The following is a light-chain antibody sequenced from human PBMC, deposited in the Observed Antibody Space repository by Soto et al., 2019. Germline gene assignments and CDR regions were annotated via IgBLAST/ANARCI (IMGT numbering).Light chain of an antibody. CDR3: QQHSSSMYN. CDR1: QSVSSNY. Sequence: EIVLTQSPGSLSLSPGERATLSCRASQSVSSNYLAWYQQKPGQAPRLLIYGTSSRATVIPDRFSGTGSGTDFTLTISRLQPDDFAVYYCQQHSSSMYNFGQGTTLVIK. CDR2: GTS. V-gene: IGKV3-20*01. J-gene: IGKJ2*01.